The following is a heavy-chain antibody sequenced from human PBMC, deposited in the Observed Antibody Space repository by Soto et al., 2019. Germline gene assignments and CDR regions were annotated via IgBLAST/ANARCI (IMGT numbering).Heavy chain of an antibody. D-gene: IGHD3-22*01. Sequence: AXGSLRLSCAASVFTFSSCAMSCVRHSPGKGLEWVSGISGSGGGTYYADSVKGRFTISRDNSKNTLYLQMNSLRAEDTAVYYCAKDRSRSFGSGYYLGYFEYWGQGTLVTVSS. CDR1: VFTFSSCA. J-gene: IGHJ4*02. CDR2: ISGSGGGT. CDR3: AKDRSRSFGSGYYLGYFEY. V-gene: IGHV3-23*01.